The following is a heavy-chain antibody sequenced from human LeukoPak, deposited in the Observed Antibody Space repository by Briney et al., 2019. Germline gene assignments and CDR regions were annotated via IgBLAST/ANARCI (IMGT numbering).Heavy chain of an antibody. CDR3: ASRGYCSSTSCYAGYYYGMDV. CDR2: INPNSGGT. V-gene: IGHV1-2*03. D-gene: IGHD2-2*01. Sequence: LEASVKVSCKASGYTFTGYYMHWVRQAPGQGLEWMGWINPNSGGTNYAQKFQGRVTMTRDTSISTAYMELSRLRSDDTAVYYCASRGYCSSTSCYAGYYYGMDVWGQGTTVTVSS. CDR1: GYTFTGYY. J-gene: IGHJ6*02.